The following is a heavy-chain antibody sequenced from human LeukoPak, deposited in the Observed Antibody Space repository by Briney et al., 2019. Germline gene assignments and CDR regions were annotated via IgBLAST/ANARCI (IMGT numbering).Heavy chain of an antibody. CDR1: GYTLTNYD. CDR2: MNSNSGNT. J-gene: IGHJ4*02. V-gene: IGHV1-8*01. CDR3: ARGRGGTVVRGYLDY. D-gene: IGHD3-10*01. Sequence: ASVKVSCKASGYTLTNYDIMWVRQATGQGPEWMGWMNSNSGNTGSAQKFQGRVTMTRDTSINTAYMELHSLTSEDTAVYYCARGRGGTVVRGYLDYWGQGTLVTVSS.